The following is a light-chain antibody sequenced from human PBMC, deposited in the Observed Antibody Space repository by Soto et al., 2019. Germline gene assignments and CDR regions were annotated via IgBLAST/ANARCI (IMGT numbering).Light chain of an antibody. V-gene: IGKV3-15*01. CDR1: QSVSSN. CDR2: SAS. CDR3: QQYDNWPPWA. J-gene: IGKJ1*01. Sequence: EILMTQSPATLSVSPGERATLSCRASQSVSSNLAWYQQKPGQAPRLLIYSASTRATDIPARFSGSGSGTEFTLTISSLQSEDFAVYYCQQYDNWPPWAFGQGTKVEFK.